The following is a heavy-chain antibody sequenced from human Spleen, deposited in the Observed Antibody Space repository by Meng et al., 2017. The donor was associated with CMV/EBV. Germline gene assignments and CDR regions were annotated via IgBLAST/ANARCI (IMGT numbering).Heavy chain of an antibody. Sequence: FTCRCYAMHWGRQTPGKGLTWVEVISDDGRNKCDADAEKGRFTSSRDNSKNTLYLQMNSLRAEDTAVYYCARDLRNSGGYMGNAFDIWGQGTMVTVSS. J-gene: IGHJ3*02. V-gene: IGHV3-30*04. CDR1: FTCRCYA. CDR3: ARDLRNSGGYMGNAFDI. CDR2: ISDDGRNK. D-gene: IGHD1-26*01.